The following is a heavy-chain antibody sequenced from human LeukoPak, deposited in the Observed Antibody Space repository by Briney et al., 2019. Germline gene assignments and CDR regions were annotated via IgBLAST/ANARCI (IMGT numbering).Heavy chain of an antibody. V-gene: IGHV5-51*01. D-gene: IGHD3-22*01. CDR1: GYSFTTYW. Sequence: GESLKISFKASGYSFTTYWIGWVRQMPGKGLEWMGIIHPGDSHTTYSPSFQGQVTISADKSISTASLQWSGLKASDTAIYYCARGAVSSGYSADYFDYWGQGALVTVSS. J-gene: IGHJ4*02. CDR3: ARGAVSSGYSADYFDY. CDR2: IHPGDSHT.